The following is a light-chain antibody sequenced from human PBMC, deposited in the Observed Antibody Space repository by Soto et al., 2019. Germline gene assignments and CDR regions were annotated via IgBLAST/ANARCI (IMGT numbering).Light chain of an antibody. Sequence: QSVLTQPPSVSGAPGQRVTISCTGSSSNIGAGYDVHWYQQLPGTAPKLLIFININRPSGVPDRFSGSKSGTSASLAITGLRAEDEADYYCQSYDSSLSGYVFVTGTKVTVL. CDR3: QSYDSSLSGYV. V-gene: IGLV1-40*01. J-gene: IGLJ1*01. CDR2: INI. CDR1: SSNIGAGYD.